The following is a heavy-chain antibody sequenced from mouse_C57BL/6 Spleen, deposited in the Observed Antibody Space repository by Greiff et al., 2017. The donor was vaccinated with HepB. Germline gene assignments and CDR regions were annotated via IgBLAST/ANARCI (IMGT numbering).Heavy chain of an antibody. D-gene: IGHD2-5*01. CDR3: ARRAYYSNYDYFDY. V-gene: IGHV1-55*01. Sequence: VQLQQPGAELVKPGASVKMSCKASGYTFTSYWITWVKQRPGQGLEWIGDIYPGSGSTNYNEKFKSKATLTVDTSSSTAYMQLSSLTSEDSAVYYCARRAYYSNYDYFDYWGQGTTLTVSS. CDR2: IYPGSGST. J-gene: IGHJ2*01. CDR1: GYTFTSYW.